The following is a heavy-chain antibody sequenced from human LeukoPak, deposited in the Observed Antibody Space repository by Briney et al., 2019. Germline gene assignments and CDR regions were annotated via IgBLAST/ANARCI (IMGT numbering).Heavy chain of an antibody. Sequence: QVQLQESGPGLVKPSQTLSLTCTVSGVSIRGGNYYWSWIRQPAGKGLEWIGRIFPSGSTNYNPSLKSRVSISLGTSENQFSLRMTSVTAADTAVYYCVREGLITFWFDPWGQGTLVTVSS. CDR3: VREGLITFWFDP. D-gene: IGHD1-14*01. V-gene: IGHV4-61*02. CDR1: GVSIRGGNYY. CDR2: IFPSGST. J-gene: IGHJ5*02.